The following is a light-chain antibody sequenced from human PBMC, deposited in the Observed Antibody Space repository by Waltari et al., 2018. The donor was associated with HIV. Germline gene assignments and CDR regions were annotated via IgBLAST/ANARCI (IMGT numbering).Light chain of an antibody. CDR2: EVS. CDR1: SNDIGGYHF. J-gene: IGLJ2*01. CDR3: SSYTSSNTLI. V-gene: IGLV2-14*01. Sequence: QSALTQPASVSGSPGQSITISCTGTSNDIGGYHFVSWYQHYPGNAPKLMISEVSNRPSGVSDRFSGSKSGNTASLTISGLQAEDEADYYCSSYTSSNTLIFGGGTRLTVL.